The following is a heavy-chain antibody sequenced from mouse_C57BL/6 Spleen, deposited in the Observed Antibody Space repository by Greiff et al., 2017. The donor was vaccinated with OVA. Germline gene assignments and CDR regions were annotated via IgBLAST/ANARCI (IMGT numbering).Heavy chain of an antibody. CDR3: ARVPNYYGRYYFDY. CDR2: ISDGGSYT. CDR1: GFTFSSYA. V-gene: IGHV5-4*03. J-gene: IGHJ2*01. D-gene: IGHD1-1*01. Sequence: EVMLVESGGGLVKPGGSLKLSCAASGFTFSSYAMSWVRQTPEQRLEWVATISDGGSYTYYPDNVKGRFTISRDNAKNNLYLQMSHLKSEDTAMYYCARVPNYYGRYYFDYWGQGTTLTVSS.